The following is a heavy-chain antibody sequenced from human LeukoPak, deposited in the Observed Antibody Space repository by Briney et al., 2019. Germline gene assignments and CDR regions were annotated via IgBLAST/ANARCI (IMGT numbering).Heavy chain of an antibody. Sequence: GGSLRLSCAASGFTFSSYAMHWVRQAPGKGLEHVSAISSNGGSTYYANSVKGRFTISRDSSKNTLYLQMNSLRAEDTAVYYCARGYSSSWYDYWGQGTLVTVSS. CDR3: ARGYSSSWYDY. J-gene: IGHJ4*02. CDR1: GFTFSSYA. CDR2: ISSNGGST. V-gene: IGHV3-64*01. D-gene: IGHD6-13*01.